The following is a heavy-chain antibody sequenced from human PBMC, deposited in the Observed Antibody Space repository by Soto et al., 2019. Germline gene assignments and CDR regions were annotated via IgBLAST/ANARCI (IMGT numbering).Heavy chain of an antibody. J-gene: IGHJ5*02. CDR1: GYTFTGYY. CDR2: INPNNGGT. CDR3: ARDLVEYCSSTSCYNWFDP. V-gene: IGHV1-2*02. D-gene: IGHD2-2*01. Sequence: AASVKVSCKASGYTFTGYYMHWVRQAPGQGLEWMGWINPNNGGTNYAQKFQGRVTMTRDTSISTAYMELSRLRSDDTAVYYCARDLVEYCSSTSCYNWFDPWGQGTLVTVSS.